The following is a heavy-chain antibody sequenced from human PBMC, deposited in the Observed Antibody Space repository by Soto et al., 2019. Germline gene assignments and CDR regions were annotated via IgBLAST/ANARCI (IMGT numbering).Heavy chain of an antibody. CDR3: AKDPALGYYYGSGSYYNESPIDDY. CDR1: GFTFSSYA. J-gene: IGHJ4*02. D-gene: IGHD3-10*01. Sequence: GGSLRLSCAASGFTFSSYAMSWVRQAPGKGLEWVSAISGSGGSTYYADSVKGRFTISRDNSKNTLYLQMNSLRAEDTAVYYCAKDPALGYYYGSGSYYNESPIDDYWGQGTLVTVSS. CDR2: ISGSGGST. V-gene: IGHV3-23*01.